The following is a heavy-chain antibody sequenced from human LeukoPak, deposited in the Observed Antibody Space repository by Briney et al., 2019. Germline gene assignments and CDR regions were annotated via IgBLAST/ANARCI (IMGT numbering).Heavy chain of an antibody. J-gene: IGHJ5*02. CDR3: ARDRDYGDYPNWFDP. CDR2: IYYSGST. Sequence: SETLSLTCTVSGGSISRYYWSWIRQPPGKGLEWIGYIYYSGSTNYNPSLKSRVTISVDTSKNQFSLKLSSVTAADTAVYYCARDRDYGDYPNWFDPWGQGTLVTVSS. CDR1: GGSISRYY. D-gene: IGHD4-17*01. V-gene: IGHV4-59*01.